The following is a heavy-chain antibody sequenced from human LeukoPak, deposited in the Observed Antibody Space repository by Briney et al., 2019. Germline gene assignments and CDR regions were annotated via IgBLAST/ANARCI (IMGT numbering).Heavy chain of an antibody. CDR3: AKVPPLNYDFWSGSYFDY. CDR2: IRYDGSNK. D-gene: IGHD3-3*01. J-gene: IGHJ4*02. V-gene: IGHV3-30*02. CDR1: GFTFSSYG. Sequence: GGSLRLSCAASGFTFSSYGMHWVRQAPGKGLEWVAFIRYDGSNKYYADSVKGRFTISRDNSKNTLYLQVNSLRAEDTAVYYCAKVPPLNYDFWSGSYFDYWGQGTLVTVSS.